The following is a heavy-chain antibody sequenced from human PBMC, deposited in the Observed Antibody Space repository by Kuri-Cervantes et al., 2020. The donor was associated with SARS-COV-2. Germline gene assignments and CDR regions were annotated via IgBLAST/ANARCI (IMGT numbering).Heavy chain of an antibody. CDR3: ARGTGDLDQ. J-gene: IGHJ5*02. CDR2: IYTSGST. D-gene: IGHD7-27*01. CDR1: GGSISSGSYY. V-gene: IGHV4-61*02. Sequence: SETLSLTCTVSGGSISSGSYYWSWIRQPAGKGLEWIGRIYTSGSTNYNPSLKSRVTISVDTSKNQFSLKLSSVPAADTAVYYCARGTGDLDQWGQGTLVTVSS.